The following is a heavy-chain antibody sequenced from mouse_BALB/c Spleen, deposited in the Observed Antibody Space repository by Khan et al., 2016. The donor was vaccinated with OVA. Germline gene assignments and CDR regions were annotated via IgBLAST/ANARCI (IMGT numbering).Heavy chain of an antibody. CDR1: GFTFSSYT. Sequence: EVKLVESGGGLVQPGGSLKLSCAASGFTFSSYTMSWVRQTPEKRLEWVAYISNGGGSTYYPDTVKGRFTISRDNAKNTLYLQMSSLKYEDTAMYYCARHDYWGQGTLVTVSA. CDR3: ARHDY. V-gene: IGHV5-12-2*01. CDR2: ISNGGGST. J-gene: IGHJ3*01.